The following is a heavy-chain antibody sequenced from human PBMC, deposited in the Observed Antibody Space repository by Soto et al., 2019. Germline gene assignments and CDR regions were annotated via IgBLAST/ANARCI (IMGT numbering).Heavy chain of an antibody. CDR2: IIPIFGTA. Sequence: SVKVSCKASGGTFSSYAISWVRQAPGQGLEWMGGIIPIFGTANYAQKFQGRVTITADESTSTAYMELSSLRSEDTAVYYCARPDYGDYGYYYYGMDVWGQGTTVTVFS. CDR1: GGTFSSYA. J-gene: IGHJ6*02. CDR3: ARPDYGDYGYYYYGMDV. V-gene: IGHV1-69*13. D-gene: IGHD4-17*01.